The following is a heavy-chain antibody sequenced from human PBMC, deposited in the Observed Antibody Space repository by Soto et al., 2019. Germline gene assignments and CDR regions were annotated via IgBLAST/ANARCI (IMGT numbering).Heavy chain of an antibody. V-gene: IGHV3-30-3*01. J-gene: IGHJ6*04. Sequence: PGGSLRLSCAASGFTFSSYAMHWVRQAPGKGLEWVAVISYDGSNKYYADSVKGRFTISRGNSKNTLYLQMNSLRAEGTAVYYCASPPPTVTRRYYYYGMDVWGKGTKVTV. CDR3: ASPPPTVTRRYYYYGMDV. D-gene: IGHD4-17*01. CDR2: ISYDGSNK. CDR1: GFTFSSYA.